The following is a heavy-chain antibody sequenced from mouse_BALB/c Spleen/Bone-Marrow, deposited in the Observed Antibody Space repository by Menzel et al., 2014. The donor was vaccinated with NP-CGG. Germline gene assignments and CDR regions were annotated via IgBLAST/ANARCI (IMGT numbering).Heavy chain of an antibody. V-gene: IGHV1-15*01. CDR3: RAYYRYDGYAMDY. J-gene: IGHJ4*01. CDR1: GYTFTDYE. CDR2: IDPETGGT. D-gene: IGHD2-14*01. Sequence: QVQLQQSGAELVRPGASVTLSCKASGYTFTDYEMHWVKQTPVHGLEWTGAIDPETGGTAYNQKFKGKATLTADKSSSTAYMELRSLTSEDSAVYYCRAYYRYDGYAMDYWGQGTSVTVSS.